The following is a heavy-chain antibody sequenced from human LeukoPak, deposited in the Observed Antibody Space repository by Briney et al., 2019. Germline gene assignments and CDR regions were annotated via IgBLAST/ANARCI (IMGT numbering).Heavy chain of an antibody. CDR2: GHHSESS. CDR1: GDSVTSTY. V-gene: IGHV4-59*02. J-gene: IGHJ4*02. D-gene: IGHD2-8*02. Sequence: SETLSLTCSVSGDSVTSTYWSWIRQPPGKGLEWIAYGHHSESSNYNPSFRSRVIIPVDTSRNQFSLRLSSVTAADTAIYYCARESAGSLHDSTAAFHYWGQGILVIVSS. CDR3: ARESAGSLHDSTAAFHY.